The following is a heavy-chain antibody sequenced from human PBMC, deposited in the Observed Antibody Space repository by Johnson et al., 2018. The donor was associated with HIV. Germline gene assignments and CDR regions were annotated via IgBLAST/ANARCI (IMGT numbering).Heavy chain of an antibody. CDR1: GFSFSPYA. CDR3: ARERGSGSYLPRGNAFDI. Sequence: VQLVESGGGLVQPGGSLRLSCAASGFSFSPYAMTWVRQAPGKGLEWVSTISGSGGSTYYADSVKGRFTISRDNSKNTLYLQMNSLRAEDTAVYYCARERGSGSYLPRGNAFDIWGQGTMVTVSS. D-gene: IGHD1-26*01. V-gene: IGHV3-23*04. J-gene: IGHJ3*02. CDR2: ISGSGGST.